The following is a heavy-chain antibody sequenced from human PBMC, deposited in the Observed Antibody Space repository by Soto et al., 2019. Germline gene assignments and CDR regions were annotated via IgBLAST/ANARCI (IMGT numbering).Heavy chain of an antibody. Sequence: PSETLSLTCAVYGGSFSGYYWSWIRQPPGKGLEWIGEINHSGSTNYNPSLKSRVTISVDTSKNQFSLKLSSVTAADTAVYYCAREKSNVAIVATLLRGTWFDPRGQETLVTVSS. CDR1: GGSFSGYY. CDR2: INHSGST. D-gene: IGHD5-12*01. CDR3: AREKSNVAIVATLLRGTWFDP. J-gene: IGHJ5*02. V-gene: IGHV4-34*01.